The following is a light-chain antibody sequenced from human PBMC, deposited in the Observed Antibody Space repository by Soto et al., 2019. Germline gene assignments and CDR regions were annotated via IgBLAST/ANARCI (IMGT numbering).Light chain of an antibody. V-gene: IGKV2-28*01. CDR2: LGS. Sequence: DIVMTQSPLSLPVTPGEPASISCRSSQSLLYSNGYNYLDWYLQKPGQVPQLLIYLGSNRASGVPDRFSGSGSGTXXTXRXXRXXXXDVGVYYCMQALQTPLTFGGGTKVEIK. CDR1: QSLLYSNGYNY. CDR3: MQALQTPLT. J-gene: IGKJ4*01.